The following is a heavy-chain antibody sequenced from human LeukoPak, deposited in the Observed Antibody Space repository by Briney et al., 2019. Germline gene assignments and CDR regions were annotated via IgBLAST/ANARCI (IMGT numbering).Heavy chain of an antibody. CDR1: GFTFSSYA. Sequence: GSLRLSCAASGFTFSSYAMSWIRQPPGKGLEWIGEINHSGSTNYNPSLKSRVTISVDTSKNQFSLKLSSVTAADTAVYYCANRPFYYYYYGMDVWGQGTTVTVSS. CDR3: ANRPFYYYYYGMDV. J-gene: IGHJ6*02. CDR2: INHSGST. V-gene: IGHV4-34*08.